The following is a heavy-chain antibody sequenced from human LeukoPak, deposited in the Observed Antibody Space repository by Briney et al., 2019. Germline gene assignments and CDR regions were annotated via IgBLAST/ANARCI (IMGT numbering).Heavy chain of an antibody. CDR3: ATPLRYYYDSSGYNDY. CDR2: FDPEDGET. V-gene: IGHV1-24*01. Sequence: GASVTVSCKASGYTLTELSMHWVRQAPGKGLEWMGGFDPEDGETIYAQKFQGRVTMTEDTSTDTAYMELSSLRSEDTAVYYCATPLRYYYDSSGYNDYWGQGTLVTVSS. J-gene: IGHJ4*02. CDR1: GYTLTELS. D-gene: IGHD3-22*01.